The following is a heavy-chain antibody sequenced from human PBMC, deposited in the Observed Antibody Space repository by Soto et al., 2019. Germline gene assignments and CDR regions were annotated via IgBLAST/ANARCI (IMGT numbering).Heavy chain of an antibody. D-gene: IGHD2-21*01. Sequence: SETLSLTCNVSGTSVTRNYWTWIRQSPGKGLEWIGYIFYNGNSNTNPALKSRVSMSVDTSKNQFSLEVKSVTAADTAVYYCARNRGGNSGLFDYWGLGILVTVSS. CDR3: ARNRGGNSGLFDY. V-gene: IGHV4-59*02. J-gene: IGHJ4*02. CDR1: GTSVTRNY. CDR2: IFYNGNS.